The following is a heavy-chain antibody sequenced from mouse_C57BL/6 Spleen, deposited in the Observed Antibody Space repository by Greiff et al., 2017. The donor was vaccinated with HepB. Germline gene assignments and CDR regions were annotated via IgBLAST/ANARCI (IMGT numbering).Heavy chain of an antibody. D-gene: IGHD1-1*01. CDR3: AREDYYGSSPAWFAY. CDR1: GYAFSSYW. Sequence: VKLMESGAELVKPGASVKISCKASGYAFSSYWMNWVKQRPGKGLEWIGQIYPGDGDTNYNGKFKGKATLTADKSSSTAYMQLSSLTSEDSAVYFCAREDYYGSSPAWFAYWGQGTLVTVSA. CDR2: IYPGDGDT. V-gene: IGHV1-80*01. J-gene: IGHJ3*01.